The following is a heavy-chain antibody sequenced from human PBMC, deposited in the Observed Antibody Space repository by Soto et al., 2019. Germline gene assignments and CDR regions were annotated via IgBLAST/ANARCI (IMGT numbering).Heavy chain of an antibody. CDR2: IYYSGST. CDR1: GGSISSYY. J-gene: IGHJ4*02. V-gene: IGHV4-59*08. CDR3: ARRGSRFDH. Sequence: SETLSLTCTVAGGSISSYYLSWIRQPPGKGLEWIGYIYYSGSTNYNPSLKSRVTISVDTSKNQFSLKLSSVTATDTAVYYCARRGSRFDHWGQGTLVTVSS.